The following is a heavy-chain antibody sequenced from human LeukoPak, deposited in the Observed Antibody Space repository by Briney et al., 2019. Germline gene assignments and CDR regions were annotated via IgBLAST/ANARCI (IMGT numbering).Heavy chain of an antibody. CDR2: ISGSGDST. V-gene: IGHV3-23*01. CDR3: AKSPDWGYSYGYLSPDY. J-gene: IGHJ4*02. CDR1: GFTFSSYA. Sequence: GGSLRLSCAASGFTFSSYAMSWVRQAPGKGLEWVSSISGSGDSTYYADSVKDRFTISRDNSKNTLYLQMNSLRAEDTAVYYCAKSPDWGYSYGYLSPDYWGQGTLVTVSS. D-gene: IGHD5-18*01.